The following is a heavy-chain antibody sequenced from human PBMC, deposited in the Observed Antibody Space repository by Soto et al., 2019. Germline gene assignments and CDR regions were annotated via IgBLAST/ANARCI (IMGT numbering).Heavy chain of an antibody. CDR3: ARSLPLVVVPAARYNWFDP. CDR2: IDHSGST. D-gene: IGHD2-2*01. V-gene: IGHV4-34*01. Sequence: SETLSLTCAVYGGSFSGYYWGWIRQPPGKGLEWIGEIDHSGSTNYNPSLKSRVTISVDTSKNQFSLKLSSVTAADTAVYYCARSLPLVVVPAARYNWFDPWGQGTLVTVSS. J-gene: IGHJ5*02. CDR1: GGSFSGYY.